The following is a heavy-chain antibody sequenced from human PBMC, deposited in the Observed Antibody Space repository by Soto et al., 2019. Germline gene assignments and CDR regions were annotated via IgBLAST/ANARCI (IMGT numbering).Heavy chain of an antibody. CDR1: GGSFSGYY. D-gene: IGHD1-1*01. CDR3: ARRHGLDIDAYY. V-gene: IGHV4-34*01. CDR2: INHSGST. J-gene: IGHJ4*02. Sequence: PSETLSLTCAVYGGSFSGYYWNWIRQPPGKGLEWIGEINHSGSTKYSPSLKGRLTISVDTSKNQFSLNLTSVTAADTAVYYCARRHGLDIDAYYWGPGTQVTVSS.